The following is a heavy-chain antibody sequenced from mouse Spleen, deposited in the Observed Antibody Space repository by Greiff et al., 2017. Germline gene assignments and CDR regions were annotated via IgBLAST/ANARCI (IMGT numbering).Heavy chain of an antibody. J-gene: IGHJ1*03. Sequence: ESGPGLVKPSQSLSLTCSVTGYSITSGYYWKWIRQPPGNKLEWMGYISYDGSNNYNPSLKNRISITRDTSKNQFFLKLNSVTTEDTATYYCARAGVTTGFDVWGTGTTVTVSS. CDR3: ARAGVTTGFDV. CDR2: ISYDGSN. D-gene: IGHD2-5*01. V-gene: IGHV3-6*01. CDR1: GYSITSGYY.